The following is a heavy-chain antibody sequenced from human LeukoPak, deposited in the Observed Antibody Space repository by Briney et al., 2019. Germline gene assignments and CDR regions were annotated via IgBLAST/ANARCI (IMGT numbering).Heavy chain of an antibody. CDR3: ARAVSSGYYPFDY. CDR1: GGSISSGDYY. Sequence: SQTLSLTCTVSGGSISSGDYYWSWIRQPPGKGLEWIGYIYYSGSTYYNPSLKSRVTISVGTSKNQFSLKLSSVTAADTAVYYCARAVSSGYYPFDYWGQGTLVTVSS. D-gene: IGHD3-22*01. CDR2: IYYSGST. V-gene: IGHV4-30-4*01. J-gene: IGHJ4*02.